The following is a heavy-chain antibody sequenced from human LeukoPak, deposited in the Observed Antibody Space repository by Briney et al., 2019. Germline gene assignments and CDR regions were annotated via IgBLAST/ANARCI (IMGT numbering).Heavy chain of an antibody. V-gene: IGHV3-48*02. CDR1: GFTFSSCS. Sequence: GRSLRLSCAASGFTFSSCSMTWVRQAPGKGLEWVSYISSTSTIYYADSVKGRFTVSRDNAKNSLYLQMNSLRDEDTAVYYCATTGYYLYHFEYWGQGTLVAVSS. CDR3: ATTGYYLYHFEY. J-gene: IGHJ4*02. CDR2: ISSTSTI. D-gene: IGHD3-9*01.